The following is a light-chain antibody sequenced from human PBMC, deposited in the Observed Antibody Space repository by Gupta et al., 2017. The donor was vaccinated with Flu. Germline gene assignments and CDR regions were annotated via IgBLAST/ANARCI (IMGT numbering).Light chain of an antibody. J-gene: IGLJ3*02. Sequence: SYVLTQPPSVSEAPGQTARITCGGNNIGGKSVHWYQQKPGQAPVLVVYDNRDRPSGIPERFDGSNSGNTATLTISRVEAGDEADYYCQVWDSRSYHPVVFGGGTKLTVL. CDR3: QVWDSRSYHPVV. CDR1: NIGGKS. V-gene: IGLV3-21*02. CDR2: DNR.